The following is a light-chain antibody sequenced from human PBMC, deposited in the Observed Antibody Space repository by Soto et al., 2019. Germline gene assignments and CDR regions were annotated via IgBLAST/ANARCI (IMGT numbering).Light chain of an antibody. V-gene: IGKV3-20*01. Sequence: EIVLTQSPGTLSLSPGERATLSCRAIQSVSSNYLAWYQQKPGQAPRVLIYVASSRATGIQERFSGSRSGTDITLPMSRLEREDFAVDYSHTYGRSPITFGQGTRLEIK. CDR3: HTYGRSPIT. J-gene: IGKJ5*01. CDR2: VAS. CDR1: QSVSSNY.